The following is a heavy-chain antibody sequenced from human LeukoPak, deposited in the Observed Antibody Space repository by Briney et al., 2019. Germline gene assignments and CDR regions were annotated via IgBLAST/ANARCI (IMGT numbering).Heavy chain of an antibody. D-gene: IGHD3-3*01. CDR3: ARDAEPVKTYYDFWSGYPFDY. J-gene: IGHJ4*02. CDR2: INPSGGST. CDR1: GYTFTSYY. V-gene: IGHV1-46*01. Sequence: ASVKVSCKASGYTFTSYYMHWVRQAPGQGPEWMGIINPSGGSTSYAQKFQGRVTMTRDTSTSTAHMELRSLRSDDTAVYYCARDAEPVKTYYDFWSGYPFDYWGQGTLVTVSS.